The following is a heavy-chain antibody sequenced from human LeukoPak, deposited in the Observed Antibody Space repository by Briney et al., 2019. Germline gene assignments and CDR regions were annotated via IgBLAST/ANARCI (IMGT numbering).Heavy chain of an antibody. Sequence: GRSLRLSCAASGFTFSSYGMHWVRQAPGKGLEWVAVIWYDGSNKYYADSVKGRFTISRDNSKNTLYLQMNSLRAEDTAVYYCARDRGGSGSIDYWGQGTLVTVSS. V-gene: IGHV3-33*01. CDR3: ARDRGGSGSIDY. CDR1: GFTFSSYG. D-gene: IGHD3-10*01. CDR2: IWYDGSNK. J-gene: IGHJ4*02.